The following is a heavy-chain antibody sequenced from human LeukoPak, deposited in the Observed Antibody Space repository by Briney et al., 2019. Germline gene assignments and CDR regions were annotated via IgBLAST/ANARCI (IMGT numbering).Heavy chain of an antibody. V-gene: IGHV3-43*02. J-gene: IGHJ4*02. CDR2: ISANGGST. CDR1: GLPIGDFA. D-gene: IGHD5-24*01. CDR3: AKGYNAES. Sequence: GGSLRLPCVASGLPIGDFAMHWVRQALGKGLEWVSLISANGGSTYYADSVRGRFTISRDNNKNSLYLQMNSLTTEDTAFYYCAKGYNAESWGQGTLVTVSS.